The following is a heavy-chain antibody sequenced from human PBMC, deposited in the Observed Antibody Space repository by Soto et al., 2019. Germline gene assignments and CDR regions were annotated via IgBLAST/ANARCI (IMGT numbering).Heavy chain of an antibody. Sequence: GGSLRLSCAASGFTFSSYWMHWVRQAPGKGLVWVSRINSDGSSTSYADSVKGRFTISRDNAKNTLYLQMNSLRAEDTAVYYCATTRGDGYNNYYYYYGMDVWGQGTTVTVSS. V-gene: IGHV3-74*01. J-gene: IGHJ6*02. D-gene: IGHD5-12*01. CDR3: ATTRGDGYNNYYYYYGMDV. CDR2: INSDGSST. CDR1: GFTFSSYW.